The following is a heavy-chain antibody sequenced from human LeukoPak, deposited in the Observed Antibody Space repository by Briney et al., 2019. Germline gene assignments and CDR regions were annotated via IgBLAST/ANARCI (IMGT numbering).Heavy chain of an antibody. V-gene: IGHV3-11*05. CDR3: AKEGGEARHYDFWSVRYYYMDV. Sequence: PGGSLRLSCAASGFTISDYYMGWLRQAPGKGLEWLSYISGGSNYINYADSVKGRFTVSRDNAKNSLYLQMNSLRAEDTAVYYCAKEGGEARHYDFWSVRYYYMDVWGKGTTVTVSS. CDR2: ISGGSNYI. J-gene: IGHJ6*03. CDR1: GFTISDYY. D-gene: IGHD3-3*01.